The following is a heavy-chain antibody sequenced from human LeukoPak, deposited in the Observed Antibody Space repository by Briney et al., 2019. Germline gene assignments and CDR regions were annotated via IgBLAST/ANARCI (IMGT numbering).Heavy chain of an antibody. CDR3: ARSDYGDYFDY. V-gene: IGHV4-61*01. D-gene: IGHD4-17*01. J-gene: IGHJ4*02. CDR1: GGSVRRDSYY. CDR2: VYYSGST. Sequence: SETLSLTCTVSGGSVRRDSYYWSWIRQPPGKGLEWIGYVYYSGSTNYNPSLKSRVTISVDTSKNQFSLKLSSVTAADTAVYYCARSDYGDYFDYWGQGTLVTVSS.